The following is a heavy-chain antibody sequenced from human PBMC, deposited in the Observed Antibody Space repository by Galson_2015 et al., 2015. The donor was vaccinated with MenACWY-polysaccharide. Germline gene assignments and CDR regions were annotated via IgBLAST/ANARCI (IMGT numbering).Heavy chain of an antibody. V-gene: IGHV3-7*01. D-gene: IGHD6-6*01. J-gene: IGHJ4*02. CDR3: ARIHSGSSSDFDY. CDR2: IKKDGSEK. Sequence: RQAPGKGLEWVANIKKDGSEKHYVDSVKGRITINPDTSKNQFSLQLNSVTPEDTAVYYCARIHSGSSSDFDYWGQGTLVTVSS.